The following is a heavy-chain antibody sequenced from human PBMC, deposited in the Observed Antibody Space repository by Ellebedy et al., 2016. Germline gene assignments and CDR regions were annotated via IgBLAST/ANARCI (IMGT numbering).Heavy chain of an antibody. Sequence: SQTLSLTCAVYGGSFSGYYWSWIRQPPGKGLEWIGEINHSGSTNYNPSLKSRVTISVDTSKNQFSLKLSSLTAADTAVYYCARSFMEAAAYFDFWGQGLLVTVSS. D-gene: IGHD6-13*01. J-gene: IGHJ4*02. CDR3: ARSFMEAAAYFDF. V-gene: IGHV4-34*01. CDR1: GGSFSGYY. CDR2: INHSGST.